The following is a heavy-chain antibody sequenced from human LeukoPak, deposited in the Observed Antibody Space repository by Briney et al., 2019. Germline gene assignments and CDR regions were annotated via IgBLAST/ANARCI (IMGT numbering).Heavy chain of an antibody. CDR1: GFTVSSSY. V-gene: IGHV3-53*01. J-gene: IGHJ4*02. Sequence: GGSLRLSCAVSGFTVSSSYMSCVRQAPGKGLEWVSVIYSGGSTNYADSVKGRFTIFRDNSKNTLYLQMNSVRAEDTAVYYCARIDYWGQGTLVTVSS. CDR3: ARIDY. CDR2: IYSGGST.